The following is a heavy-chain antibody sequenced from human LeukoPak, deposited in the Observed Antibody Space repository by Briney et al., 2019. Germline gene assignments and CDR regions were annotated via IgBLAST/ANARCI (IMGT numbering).Heavy chain of an antibody. Sequence: PGGSLRLSCAASGFSFSSSGMHWVRQAPGKGLEWVAVISFDGSNKYYADSVKGRFTISRDNSKNTLYLQMNSLTPDDTGVYYCAKDGSGWYYFDNWGQGTLVTVSS. V-gene: IGHV3-30*18. CDR1: GFSFSSSG. CDR2: ISFDGSNK. J-gene: IGHJ4*02. D-gene: IGHD6-19*01. CDR3: AKDGSGWYYFDN.